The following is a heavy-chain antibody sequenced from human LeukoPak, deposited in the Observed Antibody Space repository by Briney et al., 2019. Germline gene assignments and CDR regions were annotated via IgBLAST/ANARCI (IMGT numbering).Heavy chain of an antibody. J-gene: IGHJ3*02. V-gene: IGHV1-69*13. CDR1: GGTFISYT. CDR3: AREPSGYSYGYNAFDI. CDR2: IIPVFGTV. Sequence: GASVKVSCKASGGTFISYTITWVRQAPGQGLEWMGGIIPVFGTVSFAQKFQGRVTITADESATTAYMELSSLRSEDTAVYYCAREPSGYSYGYNAFDIWGQGTMVTVSS. D-gene: IGHD5-18*01.